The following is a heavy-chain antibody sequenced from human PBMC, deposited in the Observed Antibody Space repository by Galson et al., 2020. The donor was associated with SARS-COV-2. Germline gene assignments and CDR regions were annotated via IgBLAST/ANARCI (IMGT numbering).Heavy chain of an antibody. V-gene: IGHV3-53*01. CDR3: TRDLPGVGVDV. Sequence: GGSLRLSCVASGFAVSGNYMSWVRQAPGKGLEWVSLIYPGGNTYYADSVKGRLTISRDNSKNTLFLQLNSLRADDTAVYFCTRDLPGVGVDVWGQGTTVTVSS. CDR2: IYPGGNT. D-gene: IGHD3-10*01. CDR1: GFAVSGNY. J-gene: IGHJ6*02.